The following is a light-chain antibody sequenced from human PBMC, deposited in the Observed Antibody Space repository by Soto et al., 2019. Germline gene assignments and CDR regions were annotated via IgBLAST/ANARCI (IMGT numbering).Light chain of an antibody. Sequence: DIPMTQSPSTLSTSVGASVTITCRASQSVSYWLAWYQQKPGRAPNLLIYDASTLASGVPSRFSGSGFGTDFTLTISSLQPDDSAVYYCQHYNTYSKTFGPGTKVEIK. CDR1: QSVSYW. V-gene: IGKV1-5*01. CDR2: DAS. J-gene: IGKJ3*01. CDR3: QHYNTYSKT.